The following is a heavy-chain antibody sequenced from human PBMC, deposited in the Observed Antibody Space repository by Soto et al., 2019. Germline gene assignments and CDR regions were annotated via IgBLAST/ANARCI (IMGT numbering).Heavy chain of an antibody. Sequence: VQLVESGGGLIQPGGSLRLSGAASGFGVISNYMTWVRQAPGRGREGVSVINSGGITHYADSLKARFTISRDNSKNTLYLQMNSLRAEDTAVYYCARDSTWIPYYRYGRDVWGQATTVTVSS. CDR1: GFGVISNY. CDR2: INSGGIT. D-gene: IGHD5-18*01. J-gene: IGHJ6*02. CDR3: ARDSTWIPYYRYGRDV. V-gene: IGHV3-53*01.